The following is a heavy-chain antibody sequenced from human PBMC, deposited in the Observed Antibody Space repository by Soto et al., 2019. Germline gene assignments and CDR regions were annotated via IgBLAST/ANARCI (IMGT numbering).Heavy chain of an antibody. CDR3: AKSKTPFTTGNYMDV. D-gene: IGHD1-1*01. CDR2: ISGSGGST. V-gene: IGHV3-23*01. J-gene: IGHJ6*03. CDR1: GFTFSDYA. Sequence: EVQLLESGGGLVQPGGSLRLSCAASGFTFSDYAMSWVRQAPGKGLEWVSVISGSGGSTFYADSVKGRFTISRDNSKNPLYLQINRLRAEDTAIYYCAKSKTPFTTGNYMDVWGKGTKVTASS.